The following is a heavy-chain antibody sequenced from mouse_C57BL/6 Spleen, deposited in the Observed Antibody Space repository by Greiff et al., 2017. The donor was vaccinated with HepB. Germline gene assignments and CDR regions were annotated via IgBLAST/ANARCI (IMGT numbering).Heavy chain of an antibody. CDR2: IHPNSGST. CDR3: ARYTYYCNYGFDY. Sequence: QVQLQQPGAELVKPGASVKLSCKASGYTFTSYWMHWVKQRPGQGLEWIGMIHPNSGSTNYNEKFKSKATLTVDKSSSTAYMQISSLTSEDSAVYYGARYTYYCNYGFDYWGQGTTLTVSS. D-gene: IGHD2-10*01. CDR1: GYTFTSYW. V-gene: IGHV1-64*01. J-gene: IGHJ2*01.